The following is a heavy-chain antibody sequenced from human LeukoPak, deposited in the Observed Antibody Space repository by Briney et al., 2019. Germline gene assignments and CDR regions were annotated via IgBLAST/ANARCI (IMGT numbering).Heavy chain of an antibody. J-gene: IGHJ5*02. V-gene: IGHV4-59*12. CDR2: IYHSGST. CDR3: ARSLDDNWFDP. Sequence: SETLSLTCTVSGGSMSSDYWCWIRQSPGMGLEWIGYIYHSGSTYYNPSLKSRVTISVDRSKNQFSLKLSSVTAADTAVYYCARSLDDNWFDPWGQGTLVTVSS. CDR1: GGSMSSDY.